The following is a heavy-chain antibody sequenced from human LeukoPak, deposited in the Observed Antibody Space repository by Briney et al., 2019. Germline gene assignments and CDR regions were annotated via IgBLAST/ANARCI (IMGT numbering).Heavy chain of an antibody. V-gene: IGHV1-69-2*01. J-gene: IGHJ4*02. Sequence: ASVKLSCKVSGYTFTDYYMHWVQQAPGKGLEWMGLVDPEDGETIYAEKFQGRVTITPHTSTDTAYMELSSLRSEDTAVYYCATEDYYDSSGYYDYWGQGTLVTVSS. D-gene: IGHD3-22*01. CDR2: VDPEDGET. CDR1: GYTFTDYY. CDR3: ATEDYYDSSGYYDY.